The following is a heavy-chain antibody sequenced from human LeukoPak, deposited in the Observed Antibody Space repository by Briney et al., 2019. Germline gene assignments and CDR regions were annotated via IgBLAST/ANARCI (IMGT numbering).Heavy chain of an antibody. J-gene: IGHJ3*02. CDR3: ARGRQNSGSYSDAFDI. V-gene: IGHV3-48*01. CDR2: ISSSSSTI. CDR1: GVTFSSYS. Sequence: GGSLRLSCAASGVTFSSYSMNWVRQAPGKGLEWVSYISSSSSTIYYADSVKGRFTISRDNAKNSLYLQMNSLRAEDTAVYYCARGRQNSGSYSDAFDIWGQGTMVTVSS. D-gene: IGHD1-26*01.